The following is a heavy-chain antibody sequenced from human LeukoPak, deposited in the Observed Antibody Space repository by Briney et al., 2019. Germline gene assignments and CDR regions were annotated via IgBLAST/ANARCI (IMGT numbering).Heavy chain of an antibody. CDR2: ISWNSGSI. D-gene: IGHD6-13*01. CDR3: AKAILPGIAAAGTWGDAFDI. Sequence: PGGSLRLSCAASGFTFDDYAMHWVRQAPGKGLEGVSGISWNSGSIGYADSVKGRFTISRDNAKNSLYLQMNSLRAEDTALYYCAKAILPGIAAAGTWGDAFDIWGQGTMVTVSS. J-gene: IGHJ3*02. CDR1: GFTFDDYA. V-gene: IGHV3-9*01.